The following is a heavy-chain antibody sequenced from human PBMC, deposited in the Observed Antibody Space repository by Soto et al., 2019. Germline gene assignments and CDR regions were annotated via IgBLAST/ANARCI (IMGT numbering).Heavy chain of an antibody. CDR3: ARPPLYSSGGYCDT. CDR2: ISAAGDP. CDR1: GFTFRNYD. D-gene: IGHD6-19*01. J-gene: IGHJ4*02. Sequence: PGGSLRLSCGASGFTFRNYDMHWVRQGTGKGLEWVSGISAAGDPDYADSVEGRFTISRDRSTDTLYLQMTSLRAEDTAVYFCARPPLYSSGGYCDTWGQGALVTVPQ. V-gene: IGHV3-13*05.